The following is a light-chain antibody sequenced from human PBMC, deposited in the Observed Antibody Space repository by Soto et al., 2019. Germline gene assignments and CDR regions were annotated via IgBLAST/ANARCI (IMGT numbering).Light chain of an antibody. CDR1: QSISSW. CDR3: QQFSSYPLT. J-gene: IGKJ4*01. Sequence: DIQMTQSPSTLSASVGDRVTITCRASQSISSWLAWYQQKPGKAPKLLIYDASNLESGVPSRFSGSGSGTEFTLTISSPQPDDFATYYCQQFSSYPLTFGGGTRVEIK. CDR2: DAS. V-gene: IGKV1-5*01.